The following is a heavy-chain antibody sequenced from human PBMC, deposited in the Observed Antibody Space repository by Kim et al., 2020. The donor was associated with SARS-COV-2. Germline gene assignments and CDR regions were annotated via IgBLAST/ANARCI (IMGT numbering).Heavy chain of an antibody. CDR1: GYTFTGYY. CDR2: INPNSGGT. J-gene: IGHJ5*02. Sequence: ASVKVSCKASGYTFTGYYMHWVRQAPGQGLEWMGWINPNSGGTNYAQKFQGRVTMTRDTSISTAYMELSRLRSDDTAVYYCARNEGDWGSQWLAQFDPWGQGTLVTVSS. V-gene: IGHV1-2*02. D-gene: IGHD6-19*01. CDR3: ARNEGDWGSQWLAQFDP.